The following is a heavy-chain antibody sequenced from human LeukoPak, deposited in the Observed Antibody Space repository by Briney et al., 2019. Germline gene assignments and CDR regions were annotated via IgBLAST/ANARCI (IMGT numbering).Heavy chain of an antibody. J-gene: IGHJ4*02. V-gene: IGHV1-3*01. CDR3: ARNYYGSGSYYDFDY. CDR2: INAGNGNT. Sequence: ASVKVSCKASGYSFTSYDMHRVRQAPGQRLEWMGWINAGNGNTKYSQKFQGRVTITRDTSASTAYMELSSLRSEDTAVYYCARNYYGSGSYYDFDYWGQGTLVTVS. CDR1: GYSFTSYD. D-gene: IGHD3-10*01.